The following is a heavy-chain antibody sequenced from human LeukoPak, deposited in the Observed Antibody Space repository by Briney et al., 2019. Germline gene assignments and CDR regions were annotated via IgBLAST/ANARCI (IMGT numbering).Heavy chain of an antibody. J-gene: IGHJ6*03. CDR3: ARTANYYGSGRVYYYYYYMDV. D-gene: IGHD3-10*01. CDR2: MYHSGST. CDR1: GYSISSGYY. V-gene: IGHV4-38-2*02. Sequence: SETLSLTCTVSGYSISSGYYWGWIRQPPGKGLECIGTMYHSGSTFYNPSLKSRVTISVDTSKNQFSLKLSSVTAADTAVYYCARTANYYGSGRVYYYYYYMDVWGKGTTVTVSS.